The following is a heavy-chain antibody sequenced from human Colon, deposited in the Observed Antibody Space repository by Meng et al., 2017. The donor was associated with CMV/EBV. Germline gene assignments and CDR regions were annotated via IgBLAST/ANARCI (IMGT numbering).Heavy chain of an antibody. Sequence: ASVTVSCKASGYTFTNYYMNWVRQAPGQGLEWMGWINPNGGGTNSALKFQDRVTMTRDTSISTAYMELSRLRSDDTAVYYCARGGDYFGSGSYGPFDIWGQGTGVTVSS. CDR2: INPNGGGT. D-gene: IGHD3-10*01. J-gene: IGHJ3*02. CDR3: ARGGDYFGSGSYGPFDI. V-gene: IGHV1-2*02. CDR1: GYTFTNYY.